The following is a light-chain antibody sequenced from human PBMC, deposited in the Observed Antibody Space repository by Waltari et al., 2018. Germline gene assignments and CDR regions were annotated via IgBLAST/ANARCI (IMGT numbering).Light chain of an antibody. V-gene: IGLV1-47*01. Sequence: QSVLTQPPSASGTPEQRVTIPCSGSYSNRGMNYLYWYQQLPGTAPKPLIYRNNQRPSGVPDRFSGSKYGTTASLAISGLRSEDEAIYYCASWDDSHYVFGTGTKVTVL. J-gene: IGLJ1*01. CDR1: YSNRGMNY. CDR2: RNN. CDR3: ASWDDSHYV.